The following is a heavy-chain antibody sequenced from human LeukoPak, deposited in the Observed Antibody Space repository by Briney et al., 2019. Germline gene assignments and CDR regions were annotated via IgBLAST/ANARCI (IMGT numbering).Heavy chain of an antibody. V-gene: IGHV3-30*18. CDR2: ISYDGSNK. CDR1: GFTFSSYG. J-gene: IGHJ4*02. CDR3: AKDSSSALDY. Sequence: GGSLRLSCAASGFTFSSYGMHWVRQAPGKGLEWVAVISYDGSNKYYADSVKGRFTISRDNSKNTLYLQMNSPRAEDTAVYYCAKDSSSALDYWGQGTLVTVSS.